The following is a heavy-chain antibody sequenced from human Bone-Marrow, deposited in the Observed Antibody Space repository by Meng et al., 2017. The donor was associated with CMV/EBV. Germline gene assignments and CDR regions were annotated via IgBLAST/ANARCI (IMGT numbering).Heavy chain of an antibody. J-gene: IGHJ4*02. CDR3: AKVEGSYAADY. V-gene: IGHV3-30*02. CDR2: IRYNGEDE. D-gene: IGHD3-16*01. Sequence: GESLKISCAASGFTFSSYAMHWVRQAPGKGLEWVAFIRYNGEDEYYADSVKGRFTISRDNSKSTLYLQMNSLRAEDTGVYYCAKVEGSYAADYWGQGTLGTVSS. CDR1: GFTFSSYA.